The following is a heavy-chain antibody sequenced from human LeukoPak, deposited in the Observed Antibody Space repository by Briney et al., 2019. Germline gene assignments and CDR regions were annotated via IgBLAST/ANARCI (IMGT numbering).Heavy chain of an antibody. J-gene: IGHJ4*02. CDR2: IYYSGST. CDR1: GGSISSYY. D-gene: IGHD5-24*01. Sequence: SETLSLTCTVSGGSISSYYWSWIRQPPGKGLEWLGYIYYSGSTNYNPSLKSRVTISVDTSKNQFSLKLNSVTAADTAVYYCARKRRDGYNFDYWGQGTLVTVSS. V-gene: IGHV4-59*01. CDR3: ARKRRDGYNFDY.